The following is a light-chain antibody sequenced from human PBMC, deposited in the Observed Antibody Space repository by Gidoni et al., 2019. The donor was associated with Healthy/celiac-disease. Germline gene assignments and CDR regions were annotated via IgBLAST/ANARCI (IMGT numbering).Light chain of an antibody. Sequence: QLVLTHSPSASASLGASVKLTCTLSSGHSSYSIAWHQQQPAKGPRFLMTLNSDGSHSKGDGVPYRCSGSSSGAERYLTISSLQSEDEADYYCQTWGTGIVVFGGGTKLAVL. CDR3: QTWGTGIVV. CDR1: SGHSSYS. J-gene: IGLJ2*01. CDR2: LNSDGSH. V-gene: IGLV4-69*01.